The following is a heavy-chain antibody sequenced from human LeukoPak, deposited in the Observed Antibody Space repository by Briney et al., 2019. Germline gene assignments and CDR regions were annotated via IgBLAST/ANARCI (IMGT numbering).Heavy chain of an antibody. CDR2: ISAYNGNT. V-gene: IGHV1-18*01. J-gene: IGHJ4*02. Sequence: SVKVSCKASGYTFTSYGISWVRQAPGQGLEWMGWISAYNGNTNYAQKFQGRVTMTRDTSISTAYMELSRLRSDDTAVYYCASDGIAGGDYWGQGTLVTVPS. CDR1: GYTFTSYG. CDR3: ASDGIAGGDY. D-gene: IGHD2-15*01.